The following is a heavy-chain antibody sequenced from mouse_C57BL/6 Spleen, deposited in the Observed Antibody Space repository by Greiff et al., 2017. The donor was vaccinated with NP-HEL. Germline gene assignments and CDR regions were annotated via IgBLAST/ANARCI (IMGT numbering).Heavy chain of an antibody. CDR2: IHPNSGST. D-gene: IGHD1-1*01. V-gene: IGHV1-64*01. Sequence: VQLQQPGAELVKPGASVKLSCKASGYTFTSYWMHWVKQRPGQGLEWIGMIHPNSGSTNYNEKFKSKATLTVDKSSSTAYMQLSSLTSEDSAVYYCARSRDYYGSGAWFAYWGQGTLVTVSA. J-gene: IGHJ3*01. CDR1: GYTFTSYW. CDR3: ARSRDYYGSGAWFAY.